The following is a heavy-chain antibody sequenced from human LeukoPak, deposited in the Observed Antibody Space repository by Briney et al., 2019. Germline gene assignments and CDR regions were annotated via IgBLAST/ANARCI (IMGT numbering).Heavy chain of an antibody. D-gene: IGHD1-26*01. CDR3: VRDRGTYRPIDY. CDR2: ISYTGTYI. V-gene: IGHV3-21*04. J-gene: IGHJ4*02. Sequence: GGSLRLSCAASAFSLSAYNMNWVRQAPGKGLEWVSSISYTGTYIYYADSVNGRFTISIDNAQNSLYLQMNSLRAEDTAIYYCVRDRGTYRPIDYWGQGTLVTVSS. CDR1: AFSLSAYN.